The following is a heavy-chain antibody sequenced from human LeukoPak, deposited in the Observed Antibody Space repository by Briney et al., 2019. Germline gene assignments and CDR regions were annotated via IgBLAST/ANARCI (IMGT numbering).Heavy chain of an antibody. J-gene: IGHJ4*02. V-gene: IGHV4-38-2*02. Sequence: NPSETLSLTCTVSGYSISSGYYWGWIRQPSGKGLEWIGSIYHSGSTYYNPSLKSRVTISVDTSKNQFSLKLSSVTAADTAVYYCARVGATQEVDYWGQGTLVTVSS. D-gene: IGHD1-26*01. CDR2: IYHSGST. CDR1: GYSISSGYY. CDR3: ARVGATQEVDY.